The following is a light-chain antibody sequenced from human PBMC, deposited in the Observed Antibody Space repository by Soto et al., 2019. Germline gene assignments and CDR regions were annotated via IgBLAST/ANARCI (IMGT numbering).Light chain of an antibody. CDR1: RSVGSS. J-gene: IGKJ2*01. Sequence: TPSPATLSLSPVDRATLSCRASRSVGSSLAWYQQKPGQAPRLLIYDASSLESGVPSRFSGSGSGTEFTLTISSLQPDDFATYHCQQYNSYPYTFGQGTKVDIK. CDR3: QQYNSYPYT. V-gene: IGKV1-5*01. CDR2: DAS.